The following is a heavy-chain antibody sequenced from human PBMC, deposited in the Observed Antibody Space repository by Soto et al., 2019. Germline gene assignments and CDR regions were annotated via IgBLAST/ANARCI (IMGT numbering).Heavy chain of an antibody. Sequence: SETLSLTCTVSGDSINTDYYWSWLRQPPGKGLEWIGHIYYSGGTFKSPSLQSRLTMSVDTSKNQFSLKLSSVTAADTAVYYCGRDKASKFYDSRNYDPHFDPWGQGTLVTVS. CDR3: GRDKASKFYDSRNYDPHFDP. D-gene: IGHD3-22*01. CDR1: GDSINTDYY. J-gene: IGHJ5*02. CDR2: IYYSGGT. V-gene: IGHV4-30-4*01.